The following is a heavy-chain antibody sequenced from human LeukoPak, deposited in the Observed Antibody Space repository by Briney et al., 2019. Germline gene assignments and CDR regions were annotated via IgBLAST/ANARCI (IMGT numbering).Heavy chain of an antibody. CDR1: GYTFTSYY. Sequence: ASVKVSCKASGYTFTSYYMHWVRQAPGQGLEWVAIINPNPSGGSTSYAQKFQGRVTMTRDMSTSTVYMEVSSLRSEDTAVYYCARSPTGSGSYYGLDYWGQGTLVTVFS. J-gene: IGHJ4*02. V-gene: IGHV1-46*01. D-gene: IGHD1-26*01. CDR2: INPNPSGGST. CDR3: ARSPTGSGSYYGLDY.